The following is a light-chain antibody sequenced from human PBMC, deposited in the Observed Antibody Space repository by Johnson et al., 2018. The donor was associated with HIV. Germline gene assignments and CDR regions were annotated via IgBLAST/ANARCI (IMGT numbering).Light chain of an antibody. V-gene: IGLV1-51*01. CDR3: GTWDSSRSAGV. CDR2: DNN. CDR1: SSNIGNNY. Sequence: QAVLTQPPSVSAAPGQKVTISCSGSSSNIGNNYVSWYQQLPGTAPKLLIYDNNKRPSGIPDRFSGSKSGPSATLGITGLQTGDEAEYYFGTWDSSRSAGVFGTGTKVTVL. J-gene: IGLJ1*01.